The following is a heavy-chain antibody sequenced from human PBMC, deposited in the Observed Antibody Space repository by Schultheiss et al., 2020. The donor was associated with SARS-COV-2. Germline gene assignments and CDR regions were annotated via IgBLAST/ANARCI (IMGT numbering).Heavy chain of an antibody. J-gene: IGHJ4*02. CDR2: INTDGRRK. Sequence: GGSLRLSCAASGFTFSSYAMHWVRQAPGKGLVWVSLINTDGRRKGYVDFAKGRFTISRDNNNKTLYLQMNRMRAEDTVVYCGEIGAVGATVLRYFDYWGQGTLVTVSS. CDR1: GFTFSSYA. V-gene: IGHV3-23*03. CDR3: EIGAVGATVLRYFDY. D-gene: IGHD1-26*01.